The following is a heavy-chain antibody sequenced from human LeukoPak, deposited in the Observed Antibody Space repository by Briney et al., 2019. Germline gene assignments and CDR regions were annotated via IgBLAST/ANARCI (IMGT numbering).Heavy chain of an antibody. CDR3: ARTSSQLLWFGELWD. Sequence: ASVKVSCKASGCTFTGYYMHWVRQAPGQGLEWMGWINPNSGGTNYAQKFQGRVTMTRDTSISTAYMELSRLRSDDTAVYYCARTSSQLLWFGELWDWGQGTLVTVSS. CDR1: GCTFTGYY. CDR2: INPNSGGT. D-gene: IGHD3-10*01. V-gene: IGHV1-2*02. J-gene: IGHJ4*02.